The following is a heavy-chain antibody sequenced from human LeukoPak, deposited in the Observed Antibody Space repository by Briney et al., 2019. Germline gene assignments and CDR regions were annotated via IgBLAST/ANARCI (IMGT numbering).Heavy chain of an antibody. D-gene: IGHD4-17*01. J-gene: IGHJ4*02. CDR3: ARFSGRTTVTTRGDY. Sequence: SETLSLTCAVYGESFSGYYWSWIRQPPGKGLEWIGEINHSGSTNYNPSLKSRVTISVDTSKNQFSLKLSSVTAADTAVYYCARFSGRTTVTTRGDYWGQGTLVTVSS. V-gene: IGHV4-34*01. CDR2: INHSGST. CDR1: GESFSGYY.